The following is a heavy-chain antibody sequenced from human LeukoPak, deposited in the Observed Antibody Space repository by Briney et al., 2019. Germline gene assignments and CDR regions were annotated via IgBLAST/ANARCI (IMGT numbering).Heavy chain of an antibody. CDR3: ARDSNSSGWFFLDY. V-gene: IGHV1-2*02. J-gene: IGHJ4*02. Sequence: GASVKVSCKASGYTFTGYYMHWVRQAPGQGLEWMGWINPNSGGTNYAQKFQGRVTMTRDTSISTAYMELSRLRSDDTAVYYCARDSNSSGWFFLDYWGQGTLVTVSS. CDR1: GYTFTGYY. CDR2: INPNSGGT. D-gene: IGHD6-19*01.